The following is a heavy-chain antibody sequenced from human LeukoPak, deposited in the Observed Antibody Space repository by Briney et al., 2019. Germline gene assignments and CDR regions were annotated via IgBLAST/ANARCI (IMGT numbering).Heavy chain of an antibody. Sequence: SETLSLTCTVSGGSIRSSYYYWGWIRQPPGKGLEWIGYIYYSGSTYYNPSLKSRVTISVDTSKNQFSLKLSSVTAADTAVYYCARSATSGYVSWYFDYWGQGTLVTVSS. CDR3: ARSATSGYVSWYFDY. J-gene: IGHJ4*02. D-gene: IGHD5-12*01. CDR1: GGSIRSSYYY. CDR2: IYYSGST. V-gene: IGHV4-31*03.